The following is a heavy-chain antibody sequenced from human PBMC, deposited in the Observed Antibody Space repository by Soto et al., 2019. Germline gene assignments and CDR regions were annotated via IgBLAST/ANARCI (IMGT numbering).Heavy chain of an antibody. V-gene: IGHV3-30-3*01. CDR2: ISYDGSNK. Sequence: GGSLRLSCAASGVTFCSYAMHWVRQAPGKGLEWVAVISYDGSNKYYADSVKGRFTISRDNSKNTLYLQMNSLRAEDTAVYYCARARGTIFGVAPWWFDPWGQGTLVTVSS. CDR3: ARARGTIFGVAPWWFDP. J-gene: IGHJ5*02. CDR1: GVTFCSYA. D-gene: IGHD3-3*01.